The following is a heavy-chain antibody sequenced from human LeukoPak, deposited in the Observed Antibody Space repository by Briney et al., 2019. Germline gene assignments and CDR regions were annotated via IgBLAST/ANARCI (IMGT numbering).Heavy chain of an antibody. CDR2: ISDSGGST. CDR3: AKEMTGGWPFDY. CDR1: GFTFSSYA. D-gene: IGHD6-19*01. V-gene: IGHV3-23*01. Sequence: PGGSLRLSCAASGFTFSSYAMSWVRQAPGKGLEWVSAISDSGGSTYYADSVKGRLTISRDNSKNTLYLQMNSLRADDTAVYYCAKEMTGGWPFDYWGQGTLVTVSS. J-gene: IGHJ4*02.